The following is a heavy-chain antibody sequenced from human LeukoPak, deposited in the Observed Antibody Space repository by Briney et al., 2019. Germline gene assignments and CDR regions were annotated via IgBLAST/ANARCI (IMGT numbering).Heavy chain of an antibody. CDR2: TYYSGST. CDR3: ARGVSDFGVGDWFDP. J-gene: IGHJ5*02. D-gene: IGHD3-3*01. CDR1: GGSISSGGYY. Sequence: PSQTLSLTCTVSGGSISSGGYYWSWIRQHPGKGLEWIGYTYYSGSTYYNPSLKSRVTISVDTSKNQFSLKLSSVTAADTAVYYCARGVSDFGVGDWFDPWGQGTLVTVSS. V-gene: IGHV4-31*03.